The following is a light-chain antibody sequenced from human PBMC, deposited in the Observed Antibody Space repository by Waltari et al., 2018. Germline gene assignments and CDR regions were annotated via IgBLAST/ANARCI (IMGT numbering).Light chain of an antibody. CDR2: EVI. V-gene: IGLV2-23*02. CDR3: CSYAGRTSVV. J-gene: IGLJ3*02. Sequence: QSALTQPASVSGSPGQSITISCSGTSSDVGSYNLVSWYQHHPGKAPKLMIYEVIKRPSGVSNRFSGSKSGNTASLTISGLQAEDEAEYYCCSYAGRTSVVFGGGTKLTVL. CDR1: SSDVGSYNL.